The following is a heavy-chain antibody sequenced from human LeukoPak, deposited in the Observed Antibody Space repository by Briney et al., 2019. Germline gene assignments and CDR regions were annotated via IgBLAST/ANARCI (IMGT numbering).Heavy chain of an antibody. V-gene: IGHV3-13*01. CDR1: GFTFSDYD. J-gene: IGHJ4*02. D-gene: IGHD3-3*01. Sequence: PGGSLRLSCAASGFTFSDYDMHWVRQPTGKGLEWVAAFGTAGDTYYTGSVKGRFTISRENAKNSLYLQMNSLRAGDTAVYYCARVAKERVGGVYYFDYWGQGTLVTVSS. CDR3: ARVAKERVGGVYYFDY. CDR2: FGTAGDT.